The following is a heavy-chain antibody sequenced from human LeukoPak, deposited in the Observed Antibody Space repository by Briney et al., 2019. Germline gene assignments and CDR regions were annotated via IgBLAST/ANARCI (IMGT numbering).Heavy chain of an antibody. CDR2: INHSGST. Sequence: SETLSLTCAVYGGSFSGYYWSWIRQPPGKGLEWIGEINHSGSTNYNPSLKSRVTISVDTSKNQFSLKLSSVTAADTAVYYCARGRRPGYWGRGTLVTVSS. J-gene: IGHJ4*02. CDR3: ARGRRPGY. CDR1: GGSFSGYY. V-gene: IGHV4-34*01.